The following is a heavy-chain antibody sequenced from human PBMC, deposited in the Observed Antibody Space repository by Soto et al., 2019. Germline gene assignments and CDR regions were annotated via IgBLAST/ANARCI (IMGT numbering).Heavy chain of an antibody. CDR3: ARGFPKYYYYYYMDV. V-gene: IGHV4-39*07. CDR2: INYGGST. Sequence: PSETLSLTCTVSGGSIRDSNYYWGWIRQPPGKGLEWIGSINYGGSTNYNPSLKSRVTISVDTSKNQFSLKLSSVTAADTAVYYCARGFPKYYYYYYMDVWGKGTTVTVSS. J-gene: IGHJ6*03. CDR1: GGSIRDSNYY.